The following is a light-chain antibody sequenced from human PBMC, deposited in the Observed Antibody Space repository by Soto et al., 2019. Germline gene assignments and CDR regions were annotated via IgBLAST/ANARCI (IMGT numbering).Light chain of an antibody. Sequence: DIVMTQSSDSLAVSLGERATINCKSSQSVLYSSNSKNYLAWYQQKPGQPPKLLIYWASTRESGVPDRFSGSGSGSDFTLTISSLQAEDVAVYYCQQYYDAPQTFGQGTKVEIK. V-gene: IGKV4-1*01. CDR2: WAS. J-gene: IGKJ1*01. CDR1: QSVLYSSNSKNY. CDR3: QQYYDAPQT.